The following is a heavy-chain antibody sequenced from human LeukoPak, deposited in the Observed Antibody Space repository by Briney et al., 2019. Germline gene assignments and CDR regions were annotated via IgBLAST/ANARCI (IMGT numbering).Heavy chain of an antibody. Sequence: SETLSLTCGVSGASINSGGYSWSWIRQPPGKGLEWTGHISHSGSTYYNPSLKSRVTISVDRSKNQFSLKLTSVTAADTAVYYCARQGYCSGTSCYAGGDWFDPWGQGTLVTVSS. J-gene: IGHJ5*02. D-gene: IGHD2-2*01. CDR3: ARQGYCSGTSCYAGGDWFDP. CDR1: GASINSGGYS. V-gene: IGHV4-30-2*01. CDR2: ISHSGST.